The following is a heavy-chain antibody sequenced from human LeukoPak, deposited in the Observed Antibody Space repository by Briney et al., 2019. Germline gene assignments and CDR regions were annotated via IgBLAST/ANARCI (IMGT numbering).Heavy chain of an antibody. CDR3: ARDDDGSGKYGQLY. J-gene: IGHJ4*02. Sequence: PRGSLRLSCAASGFIFSNYGFHWVRQAPGKGLEWVAVFWSDGRQKYYVDSVKGRFTVSRDTSKKTVYLQMNSLRAEDTAVYYCARDDDGSGKYGQLYWGQGTLVTVSS. CDR1: GFIFSNYG. V-gene: IGHV3-33*01. CDR2: FWSDGRQK. D-gene: IGHD3-10*01.